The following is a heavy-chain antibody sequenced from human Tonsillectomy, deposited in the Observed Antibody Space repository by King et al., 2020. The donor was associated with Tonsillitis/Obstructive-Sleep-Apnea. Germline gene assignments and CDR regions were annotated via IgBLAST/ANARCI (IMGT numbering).Heavy chain of an antibody. V-gene: IGHV4-39*07. J-gene: IGHJ4*02. CDR3: AKVAGIAVAGNFDY. CDR1: GGSLSSSSYY. Sequence: QLQESGPGLVKPSETLSLTCTVSGGSLSSSSYYWGWIRQPPGKGLEWIGTIYYSESTYYNPSLKSRVTISVDTSKNQFSLKLSSVTAADTAVYYCAKVAGIAVAGNFDYWGQGTLVTVSS. CDR2: IYYSEST. D-gene: IGHD6-19*01.